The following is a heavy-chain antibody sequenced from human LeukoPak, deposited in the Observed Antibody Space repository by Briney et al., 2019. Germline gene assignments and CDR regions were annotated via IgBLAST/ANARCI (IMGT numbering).Heavy chain of an antibody. CDR1: GYSISSDYY. CDR3: ARSGLYRSGNDY. CDR2: VYRTGST. Sequence: SETLSLTCTVSGYSISSDYYWGWIRQPPGKGLEWIGNVYRTGSTYYNPSLTSRVTISIDTSKNQFSLKLSSVTAADTAVYYCARSGLYRSGNDYWGQGTLVTVSS. V-gene: IGHV4-38-2*02. J-gene: IGHJ4*02. D-gene: IGHD5-12*01.